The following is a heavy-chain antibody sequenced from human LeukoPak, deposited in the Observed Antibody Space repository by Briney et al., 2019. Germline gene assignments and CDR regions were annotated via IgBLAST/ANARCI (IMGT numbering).Heavy chain of an antibody. CDR2: ISSSYSYV. Sequence: PGGSLRLSCAASGFTFSSYTMNWVRQAPGKGLEWVSSISSSYSYVYYADSVKGRFTISRDDAKNSLYLQMNSLRAEDTAVYYCARDPTSSWETAFDIWGQGTMVIVS. D-gene: IGHD1-26*01. J-gene: IGHJ3*02. V-gene: IGHV3-21*01. CDR3: ARDPTSSWETAFDI. CDR1: GFTFSSYT.